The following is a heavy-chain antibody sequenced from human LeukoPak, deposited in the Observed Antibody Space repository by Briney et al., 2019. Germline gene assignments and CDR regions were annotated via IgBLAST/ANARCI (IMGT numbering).Heavy chain of an antibody. CDR2: ISSSSSTI. V-gene: IGHV3-48*01. CDR3: ARRDSSGWYYFDY. J-gene: IGHJ4*02. D-gene: IGHD6-19*01. Sequence: PGGSLRLSYAASGFSFSSYSMNWVRQAPGKGLEWVSYISSSSSTIYYADSVKGRFTISRDNAKNSLYLQMNSLRAEDTAVYHCARRDSSGWYYFDYWGQGTLVTVSS. CDR1: GFSFSSYS.